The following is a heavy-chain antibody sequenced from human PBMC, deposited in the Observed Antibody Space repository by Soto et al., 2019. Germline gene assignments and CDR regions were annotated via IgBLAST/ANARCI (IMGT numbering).Heavy chain of an antibody. CDR2: IYYSGST. D-gene: IGHD4-17*01. CDR1: GGSVSSGSYY. J-gene: IGHJ6*02. CDR3: ARDKQFDYGGPIWNYGMDV. V-gene: IGHV4-61*01. Sequence: PSETLSLTCTVSGGSVSSGSYYWSWIRQPPGKGLEWIGYIYYSGSTNCNPSLKSRVTISVDTSKNQFSLKLSSVTAADTAVYYCARDKQFDYGGPIWNYGMDVWGRGTTVTVSS.